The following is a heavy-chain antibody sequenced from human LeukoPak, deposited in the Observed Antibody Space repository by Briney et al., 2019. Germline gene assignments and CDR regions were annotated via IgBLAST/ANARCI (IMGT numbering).Heavy chain of an antibody. CDR3: ARGRYLSSTSCPYYFDY. Sequence: SETLSLTCTVSGLSISSYYWSWIRQPPGKGLEWIGYIYYSGRTNYNPPLKSRVTISVDTFKNHFALKLNSMTAADTAVYYWARGRYLSSTSCPYYFDYWGQGTLVTVSS. CDR2: IYYSGRT. D-gene: IGHD2-2*01. V-gene: IGHV4-59*08. J-gene: IGHJ4*02. CDR1: GLSISSYY.